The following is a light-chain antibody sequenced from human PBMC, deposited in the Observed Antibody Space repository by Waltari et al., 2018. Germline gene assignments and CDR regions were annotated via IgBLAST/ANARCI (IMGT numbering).Light chain of an antibody. CDR3: SSYAGNNNCV. J-gene: IGLJ1*01. V-gene: IGLV2-8*01. CDR2: EVT. Sequence: QSALTQPPSASGSPGQSVTIPCTRTSSDVGAYNYVSWYQQYPGKAPYLMIYEVTSRPSGVPHRFSASKSGNTASLTVSGLQAEDEADYYCSSYAGNNNCVFGTGTKVTVL. CDR1: SSDVGAYNY.